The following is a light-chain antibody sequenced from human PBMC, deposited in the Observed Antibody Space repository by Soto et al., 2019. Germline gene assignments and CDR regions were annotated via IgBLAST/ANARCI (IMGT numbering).Light chain of an antibody. CDR2: AAS. CDR1: QDIRSD. J-gene: IGKJ5*01. CDR3: LQYDSYPVT. V-gene: IGKV1-17*01. Sequence: DNHITESRSSLSASVGDIVTTACRAGQDIRSDLGWYQQKKGRAPKRLIYAASSLQSGVPSRFSGSGYGTEFNLTINSLQAEDFGTYYCLQYDSYPVTFGQGTRLEIK.